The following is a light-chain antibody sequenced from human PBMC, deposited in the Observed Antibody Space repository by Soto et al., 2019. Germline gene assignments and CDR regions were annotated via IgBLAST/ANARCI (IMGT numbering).Light chain of an antibody. Sequence: PSTLSASVGDRVTITCRASQSISSWLAWYQQKPGKAPKLLIYKASSLESGVPSRFSGSGSGTDFTLTISSQQPEDCGPCISAQRYSTPPPVDHETKVDIK. CDR1: QSISSW. V-gene: IGKV1-5*03. J-gene: IGKJ1*01. CDR2: KAS. CDR3: AQRYSTPPP.